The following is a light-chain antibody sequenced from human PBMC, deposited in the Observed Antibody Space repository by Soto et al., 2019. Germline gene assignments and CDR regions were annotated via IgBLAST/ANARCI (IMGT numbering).Light chain of an antibody. CDR1: SGDVGGYKF. CDR3: GSYTGNIYV. V-gene: IGLV2-14*01. Sequence: QSALTQPASVSGSPGQSITIYCTGTSGDVGGYKFVSWYQQHPGKAPKLMIYEVSNRPSGVSSRFSGSKSGNTASLTISGLQDDEEADYCCGSYTGNIYVFGSGTKLTVL. CDR2: EVS. J-gene: IGLJ1*01.